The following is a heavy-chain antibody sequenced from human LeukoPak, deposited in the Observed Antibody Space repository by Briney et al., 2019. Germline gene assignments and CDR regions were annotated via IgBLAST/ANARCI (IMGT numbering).Heavy chain of an antibody. CDR2: INPNSGGT. V-gene: IGHV1-2*02. Sequence: ASVKVSCKASGNTFTGYYMHWVRQAPGQGLEWMGWINPNSGGTNYAQKFQGRVTMTRDTSISTAYMELSRLRSDDTAVYYCARDSELLWFGELLNAFDIWGQGTMVTVSS. CDR3: ARDSELLWFGELLNAFDI. CDR1: GNTFTGYY. J-gene: IGHJ3*02. D-gene: IGHD3-10*01.